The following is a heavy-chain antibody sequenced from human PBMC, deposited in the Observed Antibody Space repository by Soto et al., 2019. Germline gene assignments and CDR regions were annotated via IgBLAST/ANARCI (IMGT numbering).Heavy chain of an antibody. Sequence: ASVKVSCKASGYTFTGYYMHWVRQAPGQGLEWMGWINPNSGGTNYAQKFQGWVTMTRDTSISTAYMELSRLRSDDTAVYYCARDGIAARHPYYYYSGMDVWGQGTTVTVSS. V-gene: IGHV1-2*04. CDR2: INPNSGGT. J-gene: IGHJ6*02. D-gene: IGHD6-6*01. CDR1: GYTFTGYY. CDR3: ARDGIAARHPYYYYSGMDV.